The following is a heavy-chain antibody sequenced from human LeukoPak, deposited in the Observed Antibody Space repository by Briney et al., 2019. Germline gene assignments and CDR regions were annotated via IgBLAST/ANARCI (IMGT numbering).Heavy chain of an antibody. CDR2: LSWNSAKI. V-gene: IGHV3-9*01. CDR3: AKDIKDNGEVGAASCDY. D-gene: IGHD1-26*01. Sequence: GGSLRLSCAASGFTFVDYAMHWVRQVPGKGLEWVSGLSWNSAKIGYADSVEGRFTISRDNAKNSLYLQMNSLRAEDTALYYCAKDIKDNGEVGAASCDYWGQGALVTVSS. J-gene: IGHJ4*02. CDR1: GFTFVDYA.